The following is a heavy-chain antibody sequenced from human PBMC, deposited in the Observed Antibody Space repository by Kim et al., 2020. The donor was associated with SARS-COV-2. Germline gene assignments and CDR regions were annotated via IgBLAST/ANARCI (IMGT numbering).Heavy chain of an antibody. CDR2: ISSSSSYI. CDR1: GFTFSSYS. J-gene: IGHJ6*02. V-gene: IGHV3-21*01. CDR3: ARVYSSSWYDYYYYGMDV. D-gene: IGHD6-13*01. Sequence: GGSLRLSCAASGFTFSSYSMNWVRQAPGKGLEWVSSISSSSSYIYYADSVKGRFTISRDNAKNSLYLQMNSLRAEDTAVYYCARVYSSSWYDYYYYGMDVWGQGTTVTVSS.